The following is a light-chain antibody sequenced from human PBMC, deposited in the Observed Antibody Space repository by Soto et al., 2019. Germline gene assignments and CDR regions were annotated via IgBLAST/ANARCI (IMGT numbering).Light chain of an antibody. CDR2: GAS. J-gene: IGKJ2*01. CDR1: QTVINSH. V-gene: IGKV3-20*01. CDR3: QQYGDLPLS. Sequence: DILRTQSPDTLSLAPGERVTLSCRASQTVINSHVAWYWLKPGHPPRLLIHGASSRGTGVADRFSGDGSGKDVTLPISSLDPEDCAVYFCQQYGDLPLSFGRGTRVEMK.